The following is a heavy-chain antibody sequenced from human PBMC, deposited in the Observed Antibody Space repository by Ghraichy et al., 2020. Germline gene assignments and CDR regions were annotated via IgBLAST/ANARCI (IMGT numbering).Heavy chain of an antibody. J-gene: IGHJ6*03. D-gene: IGHD2-2*01. CDR1: GFIFSSYA. CDR2: LSYDGSNK. Sequence: LSLTCAASGFIFSSYAMHWVRQAPGKGLEWVTSLSYDGSNKFYADSVKGRFTISRDNSQNTLYLQMDSLRPEDTAVFYCVKAPRGVVVPAAMAGYYMDVWGKGTTVTVSS. CDR3: VKAPRGVVVPAAMAGYYMDV. V-gene: IGHV3-30*18.